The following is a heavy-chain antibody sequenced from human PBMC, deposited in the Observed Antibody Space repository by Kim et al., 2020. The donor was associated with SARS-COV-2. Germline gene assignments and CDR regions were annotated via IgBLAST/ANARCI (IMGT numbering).Heavy chain of an antibody. J-gene: IGHJ3*02. D-gene: IGHD3-22*01. CDR3: AKDAVTWSSCYSVSVSAYDI. Sequence: GGSLRLSCAASGFTFSNYAMSWVRQAPGKGLEWVSGISGSGYNTYYANSVKGRFTISRDISENTLHLQMNSLRAEDTAVYYCAKDAVTWSSCYSVSVSAYDIWGQGTMVTVSS. CDR2: ISGSGYNT. V-gene: IGHV3-23*01. CDR1: GFTFSNYA.